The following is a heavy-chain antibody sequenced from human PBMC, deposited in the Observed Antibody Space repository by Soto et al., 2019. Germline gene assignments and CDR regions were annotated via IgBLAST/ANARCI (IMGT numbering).Heavy chain of an antibody. CDR3: ARGGPYTATADYYYGMDV. Sequence: AAVKVSCKASGYTFTSYGMSWVRQGPGQGHEWMGWISAYNGNTNYAQKLQGRVTMTTDTSTSTAYMELRSLRSDDTAVYYCARGGPYTATADYYYGMDVWGQGTTVTVSS. CDR1: GYTFTSYG. J-gene: IGHJ6*02. V-gene: IGHV1-18*01. D-gene: IGHD5-18*01. CDR2: ISAYNGNT.